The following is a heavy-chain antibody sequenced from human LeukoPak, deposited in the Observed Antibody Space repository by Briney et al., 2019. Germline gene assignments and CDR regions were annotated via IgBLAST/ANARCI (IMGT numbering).Heavy chain of an antibody. CDR2: FDPEDGET. CDR1: GYTLTELS. Sequence: ASVKVSCKVSGYTLTELSMHWVRQAPGKGLEWMGGFDPEDGETIYAQKFQGRVTMTEDTSTDTAYMELSSLRSEDTAVYYCARDTPRYSSSWYGVDYWGQGTLVTVSS. V-gene: IGHV1-24*01. CDR3: ARDTPRYSSSWYGVDY. D-gene: IGHD6-13*01. J-gene: IGHJ4*02.